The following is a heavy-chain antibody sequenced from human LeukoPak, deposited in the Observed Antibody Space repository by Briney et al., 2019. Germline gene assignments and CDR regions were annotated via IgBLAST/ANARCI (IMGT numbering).Heavy chain of an antibody. CDR3: TGNYYGSVSYADFDY. Sequence: GGTLRLSCAASGFTFSDYALSWVRQTPGKGLEWVAATTGSSGDTYHADSVKGRFAISRDDSKNTAYLQMDSLKTEDTAVYYCTGNYYGSVSYADFDYWGQGTLVTVSS. D-gene: IGHD3-10*01. CDR1: GFTFSDYA. J-gene: IGHJ4*02. V-gene: IGHV3-23*01. CDR2: TTGSSGDT.